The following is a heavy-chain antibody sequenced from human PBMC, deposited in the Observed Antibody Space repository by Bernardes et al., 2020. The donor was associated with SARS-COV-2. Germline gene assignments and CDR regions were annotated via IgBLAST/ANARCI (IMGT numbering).Heavy chain of an antibody. CDR2: ISGSVGTT. Sequence: GGSLRLSCAASGFTFSSYAMSWVRQAPGKGLEWVSAISGSVGTTFYADSVKGRFTISRDNSKNMMYLQMNSLRAEDTAVYYCAKFLAGSSPHRTGATTYFDYWGQGTLVTVSS. J-gene: IGHJ4*02. CDR1: GFTFSSYA. V-gene: IGHV3-23*01. CDR3: AKFLAGSSPHRTGATTYFDY. D-gene: IGHD2-15*01.